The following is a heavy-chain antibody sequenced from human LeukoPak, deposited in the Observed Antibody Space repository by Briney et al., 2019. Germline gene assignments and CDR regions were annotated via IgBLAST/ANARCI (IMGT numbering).Heavy chain of an antibody. V-gene: IGHV6-1*01. D-gene: IGHD2-15*01. CDR3: ARPAGSLYDVRFDY. CDR1: GDSVSSNSAA. J-gene: IGHJ4*02. CDR2: TYYRSKLYN. Sequence: SQTLSLTCAISGDSVSSNSAAWNWIRQSPSRGLEWLGRTYYRSKLYNDYAVSVKSRITINPDTSKNQFSLQLNSVTPEDTAVYYCARPAGSLYDVRFDYWGQGTLVTVSS.